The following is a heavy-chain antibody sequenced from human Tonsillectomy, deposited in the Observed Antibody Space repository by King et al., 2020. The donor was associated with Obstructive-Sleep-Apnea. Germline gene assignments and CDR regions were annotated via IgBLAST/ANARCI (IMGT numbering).Heavy chain of an antibody. CDR2: ISSSGSTI. CDR1: GFTFSDYY. V-gene: IGHV3-11*01. J-gene: IGHJ4*02. Sequence: VQLVESGGGLVKPGGSLRLSCAASGFTFSDYYMSWIRQAPGKGLEWVSYISSSGSTIYYADPVKGRFTISRDNAKNSLYRQMNSLRAEDTAVYYCARTQRGGGSYYDLEYYFDYWGQGTLVTVSS. CDR3: ARTQRGGGSYYDLEYYFDY. D-gene: IGHD1-26*01.